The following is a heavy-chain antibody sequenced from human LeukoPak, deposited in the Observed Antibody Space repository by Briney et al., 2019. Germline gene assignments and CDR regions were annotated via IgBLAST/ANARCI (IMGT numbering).Heavy chain of an antibody. V-gene: IGHV3-23*01. J-gene: IGHJ4*02. CDR2: ISASRGST. CDR1: GFTFSSYA. Sequence: SGGSLRLSCAASGFTFSSYAMSWVRQAPGKGLEWVSSISASRGSTYYADSVKGRFTISRDNSKNTLYLQMNSLRAEDTAIYYCAKDPAVGGSYSYFDYWGQGTLVTVSS. D-gene: IGHD1-26*01. CDR3: AKDPAVGGSYSYFDY.